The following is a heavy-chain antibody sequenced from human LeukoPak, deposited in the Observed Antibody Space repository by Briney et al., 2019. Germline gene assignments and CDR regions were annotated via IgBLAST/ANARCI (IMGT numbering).Heavy chain of an antibody. Sequence: GGSLRLSCAASGFTFSSYAMSWVRQAPGKGLEWVSAISGSGGSTYYADSVKGRFTISRDNSKDTLYLQMSSLRVEDTAVYYCARDTGYGDLEDGWGRGTLVTVSS. V-gene: IGHV3-23*01. CDR3: ARDTGYGDLEDG. D-gene: IGHD4-17*01. CDR2: ISGSGGST. CDR1: GFTFSSYA. J-gene: IGHJ4*01.